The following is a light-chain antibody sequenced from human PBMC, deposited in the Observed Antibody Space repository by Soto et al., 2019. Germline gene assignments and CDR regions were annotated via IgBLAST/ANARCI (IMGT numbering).Light chain of an antibody. CDR1: RSFASSY. V-gene: IGKV3-20*01. J-gene: IGKJ2*01. CDR3: QQYGASPPYT. Sequence: EVVLTQSPGTLSLSPGERATLSCRASRSFASSYLGWYQQKPGQAPRLLIYAASSRATGIPDRFSGSESGTDFTLTISRLEPEDSAVYYCQQYGASPPYTFGPGPKLEIK. CDR2: AAS.